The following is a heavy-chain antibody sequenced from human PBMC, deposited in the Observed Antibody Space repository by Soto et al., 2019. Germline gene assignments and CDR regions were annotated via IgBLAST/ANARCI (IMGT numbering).Heavy chain of an antibody. CDR2: FDPEDGET. CDR1: GYTLTELS. V-gene: IGHV1-24*01. J-gene: IGHJ5*02. D-gene: IGHD3-10*01. CDR3: ATSLKKRITMVRGVIITSPWFDP. Sequence: GASVKVSCKVSGYTLTELSMHWVRQAPGKGLEWMGGFDPEDGETIYAQKFQGRVTMTEDTSTDTAYMELSSLRSEDTAVYYCATSLKKRITMVRGVIITSPWFDPWGQGTLVTVSS.